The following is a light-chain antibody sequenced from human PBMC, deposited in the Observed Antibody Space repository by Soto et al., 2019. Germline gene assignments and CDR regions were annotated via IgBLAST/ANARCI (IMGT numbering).Light chain of an antibody. V-gene: IGLV2-23*02. Sequence: QSALTQVASVSGSPGQSVTMSCTGSYSDIRSYNLVSWFQQHPGQAPKLIIYEVNKRPSGVSSRFSGSKSGITASLTSSGVQSEDEAVYYCCSYARDNTPFYVFRTGTKVTVL. CDR3: CSYARDNTPFYV. CDR2: EVN. J-gene: IGLJ1*01. CDR1: YSDIRSYNL.